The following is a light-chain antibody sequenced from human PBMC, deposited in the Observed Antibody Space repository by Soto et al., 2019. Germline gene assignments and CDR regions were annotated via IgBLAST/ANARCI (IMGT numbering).Light chain of an antibody. CDR1: SSNIGAGYD. V-gene: IGLV1-40*01. CDR2: GDS. CDR3: QSYDSSLSVV. Sequence: QSVLTQPPSVSGAPGQRVTISCTGSSSNIGAGYDVHWYQQVPGTAPKLLIYGDSNRPSGVPDRFSGSKSGTSASLAITWLQAEDEADYYCQSYDSSLSVVFGGGTKLTVL. J-gene: IGLJ2*01.